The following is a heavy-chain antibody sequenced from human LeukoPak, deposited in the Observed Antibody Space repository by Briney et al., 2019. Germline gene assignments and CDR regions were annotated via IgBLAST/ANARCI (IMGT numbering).Heavy chain of an antibody. D-gene: IGHD2-2*01. Sequence: SETLSLTCAVSGYSISSGYYWGWIRQPPGNGLEWIGSIYHGGSTYYNPSLKSRVTISVDTSKNQFSLKLSSVPAAVTAVYYCARQYCSSTSCLDDFDYCGQGTLVTVSS. J-gene: IGHJ4*02. CDR3: ARQYCSSTSCLDDFDY. V-gene: IGHV4-38-2*01. CDR1: GYSISSGYY. CDR2: IYHGGST.